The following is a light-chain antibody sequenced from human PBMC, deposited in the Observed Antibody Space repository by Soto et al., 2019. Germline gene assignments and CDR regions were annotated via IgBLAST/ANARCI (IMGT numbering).Light chain of an antibody. CDR1: QSVSSSY. V-gene: IGKV3-20*01. J-gene: IGKJ5*01. CDR2: GAS. Sequence: EIVLTQSPGTLSLSPGERATLSCRARQSVSSSYLAWYQQKPGQAPRLLIYGASSRATGIPDRFSGSGSGTDFTFIISRLEPEDFAVYYCQQYGRSVTFGQGTRLEIK. CDR3: QQYGRSVT.